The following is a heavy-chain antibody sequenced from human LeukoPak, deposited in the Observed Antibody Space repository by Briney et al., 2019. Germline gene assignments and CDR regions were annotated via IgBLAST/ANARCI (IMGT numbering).Heavy chain of an antibody. CDR1: GFTFSNYW. J-gene: IGHJ4*02. CDR3: GEEENRRKEF. Sequence: GGSLRLSCSASGFTFSNYWMAWVRQSPGKGLEWVAIIKHDGSDKYCVDSVKGRFTISRDNAKNSLYLQMSSLRAEDTAVYYCGEEENRRKEFWGQGTLVTVSS. V-gene: IGHV3-7*01. D-gene: IGHD1-14*01. CDR2: IKHDGSDK.